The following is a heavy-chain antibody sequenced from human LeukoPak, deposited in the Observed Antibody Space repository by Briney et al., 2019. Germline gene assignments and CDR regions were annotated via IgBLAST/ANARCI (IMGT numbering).Heavy chain of an antibody. D-gene: IGHD3-22*01. Sequence: GGSLRLSCTASGFTFSSYTMTWVRQAPGKGLKWVSTITTGDGNTYYADSVKGRFTISRDNSKNTLYLQMNSLRPEDTAMYYCARDTYDSIHGMDVWGQGTTVTVSS. CDR3: ARDTYDSIHGMDV. J-gene: IGHJ6*02. CDR2: ITTGDGNT. V-gene: IGHV3-23*01. CDR1: GFTFSSYT.